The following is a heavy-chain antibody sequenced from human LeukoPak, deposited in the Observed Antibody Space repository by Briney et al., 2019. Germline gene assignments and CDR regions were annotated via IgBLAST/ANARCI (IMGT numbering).Heavy chain of an antibody. CDR3: ARLCAGYSSSWYCARDY. D-gene: IGHD6-13*01. CDR1: GGSISSSSYY. V-gene: IGHV4-39*01. CDR2: IYYSGST. J-gene: IGHJ4*02. Sequence: SEALSLTCTVSGGSISSSSYYWGWIRQPPGKGLEWIGSIYYSGSTYYNPSLKSRVTISVDTSKNQFSLKLSSVTAADTAVYYYARLCAGYSSSWYCARDYWGQGTLVTVSS.